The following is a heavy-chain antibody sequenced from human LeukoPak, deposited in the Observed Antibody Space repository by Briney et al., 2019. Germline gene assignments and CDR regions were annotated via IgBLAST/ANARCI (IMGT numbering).Heavy chain of an antibody. J-gene: IGHJ4*02. D-gene: IGHD3-3*02. CDR1: GFTFVDYG. CDR3: ARDRLGPSLSVSHFDL. Sequence: GGSLRLSCATSGFTFVDYGLSWVRRAPGEGLEWLCAINYNGAITDYADSVKCRFTISRDNAKNSLYLRMDSLRAEDTALYYCARDRLGPSLSVSHFDLWGQGTLVTVSS. CDR2: INYNGAIT. V-gene: IGHV3-20*04.